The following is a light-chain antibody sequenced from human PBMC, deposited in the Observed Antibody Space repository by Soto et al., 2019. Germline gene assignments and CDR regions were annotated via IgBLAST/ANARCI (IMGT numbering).Light chain of an antibody. Sequence: QSVLTQPPSASGTPGQRVTISCSGSSSNIGSNTVNWYQQLPGTGPKLLIYSNNQRPSGVPDRFSGSKSGTSASLAISGLQSEDEADYNCAAWDDSLNGYVFGTGTKVTVL. CDR2: SNN. V-gene: IGLV1-44*01. CDR3: AAWDDSLNGYV. CDR1: SSNIGSNT. J-gene: IGLJ1*01.